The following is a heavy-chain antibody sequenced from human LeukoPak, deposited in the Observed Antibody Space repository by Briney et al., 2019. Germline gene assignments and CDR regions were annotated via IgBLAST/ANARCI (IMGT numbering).Heavy chain of an antibody. CDR2: ISAYNGNT. V-gene: IGHV1-18*01. J-gene: IGHJ6*03. CDR1: GYTFTSYG. CDR3: ARSDIVVVPAAILDYYYYMDV. D-gene: IGHD2-2*01. Sequence: ASVKVSCKASGYTFTSYGISWVRQAPGQGLEWMGWISAYNGNTNYAQKLQGRVTMTTDTSTSTAYMELRSLRSEDTAVYYCARSDIVVVPAAILDYYYYMDVWGKGTTVTVSS.